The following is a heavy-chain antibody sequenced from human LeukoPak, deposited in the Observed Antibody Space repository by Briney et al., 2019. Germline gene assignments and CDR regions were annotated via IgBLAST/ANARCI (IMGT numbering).Heavy chain of an antibody. CDR3: AKHGGHYQSDD. D-gene: IGHD2-21*01. CDR1: GGSITSNH. V-gene: IGHV4-4*02. J-gene: IGHJ4*02. Sequence: SETLSLTCTVSGGSITSNHWSWVRQPPGKGLEWIGQVHHSGGTSYNPSLRSRVTVSIDKSENQFSLKLNSVTAADTAVYYCAKHGGHYQSDDWGQGTLVTVSS. CDR2: VHHSGGT.